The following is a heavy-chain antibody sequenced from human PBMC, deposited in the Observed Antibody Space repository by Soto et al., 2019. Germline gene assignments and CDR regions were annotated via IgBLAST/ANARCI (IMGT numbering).Heavy chain of an antibody. D-gene: IGHD6-19*01. CDR2: IDWDDDK. Sequence: SGPTLVNPTQTLTLTCTFSGFSLSTSGMCVSWIRQPPGKALEWLARIDWDDDKYYSTSLKTRLTISKDTSKNQVVLTMTNMDPVDTATYYCARLSIAVAGTDGAWVFDYWGQGTLVTVSS. CDR3: ARLSIAVAGTDGAWVFDY. J-gene: IGHJ4*02. CDR1: GFSLSTSGMC. V-gene: IGHV2-70*11.